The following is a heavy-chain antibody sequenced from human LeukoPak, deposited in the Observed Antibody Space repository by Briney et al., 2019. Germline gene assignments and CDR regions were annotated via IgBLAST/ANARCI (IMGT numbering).Heavy chain of an antibody. D-gene: IGHD1-26*01. CDR2: IYYSGST. J-gene: IGHJ4*02. V-gene: IGHV4-59*01. CDR1: GGSISSYY. CDR3: ARGWDLWPRAQFDY. Sequence: SETLSLTCTVSGGSISSYYWSWIRQPPGKGLEWIGYIYYSGSTNYNPSLKSRVTISVDTSKNQFSLKLSSVTAADTAVYYCARGWDLWPRAQFDYWGQGTLATVSS.